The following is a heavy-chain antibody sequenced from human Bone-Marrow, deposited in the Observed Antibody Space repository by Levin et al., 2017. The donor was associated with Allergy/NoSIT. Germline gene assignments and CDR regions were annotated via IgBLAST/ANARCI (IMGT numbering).Heavy chain of an antibody. V-gene: IGHV3-53*01. Sequence: GGSLRLSCTASGFSVSTYYMSWVRQAPGKGLEWVSEMYDAGSTYYADSVRGRFTISRDNSKNTLYLQMNSLRVEDTAVYFCARGHHTKRSGWTKDFDYWGQGTLVTVSS. D-gene: IGHD6-19*01. J-gene: IGHJ4*02. CDR1: GFSVSTYY. CDR3: ARGHHTKRSGWTKDFDY. CDR2: MYDAGST.